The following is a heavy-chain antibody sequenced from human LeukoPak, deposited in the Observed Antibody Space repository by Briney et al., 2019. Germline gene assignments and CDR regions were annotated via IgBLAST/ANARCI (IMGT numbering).Heavy chain of an antibody. Sequence: SETLSLTCTVSGGSISSHYWSWIRQPPGKGLEWIGYIYYSGSTNYNPSLKSRVTISVDTSKNQLSLKLSSVTAADTAVYYCARGRKSFDPWGQGTLVTVSS. CDR2: IYYSGST. CDR1: GGSISSHY. CDR3: ARGRKSFDP. V-gene: IGHV4-59*11. J-gene: IGHJ5*02.